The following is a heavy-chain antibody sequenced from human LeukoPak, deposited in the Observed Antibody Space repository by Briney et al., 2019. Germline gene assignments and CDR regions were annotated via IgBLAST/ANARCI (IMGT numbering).Heavy chain of an antibody. CDR3: ARDSGTTGEVKFDP. CDR1: GASISSYY. CDR2: IYTSGTI. V-gene: IGHV4-4*07. Sequence: SETLSLTCTVSGASISSYYWSWIRQPAGTALEWTGRIYTSGTITYNPSLKSRVTMSVDTSKNQFSLKLSSVTAADTAVYYCARDSGTTGEVKFDPWGQGTLVTVSS. J-gene: IGHJ5*02. D-gene: IGHD3-10*01.